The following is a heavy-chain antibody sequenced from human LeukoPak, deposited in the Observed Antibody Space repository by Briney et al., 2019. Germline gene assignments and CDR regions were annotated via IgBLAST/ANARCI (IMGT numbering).Heavy chain of an antibody. CDR2: TYYRSKWYN. V-gene: IGHV6-1*01. CDR1: GDSVSSDSVT. D-gene: IGHD6-25*01. CDR3: ARRGAKAAFDY. J-gene: IGHJ4*02. Sequence: QVQLQQSGPGLVEPSQTLSLTCALSGDSVSSDSVTWNWIRQSPSRGLEWLGRTYYRSKWYNDYAVSVKSRIIFNPDTSKNQFSLQLNSVTPDDTAVYYCARRGAKAAFDYWGQGTLVTVSS.